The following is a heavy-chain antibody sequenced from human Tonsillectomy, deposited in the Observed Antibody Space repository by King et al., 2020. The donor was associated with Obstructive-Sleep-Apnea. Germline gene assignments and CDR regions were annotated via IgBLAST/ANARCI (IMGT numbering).Heavy chain of an antibody. CDR2: IGTAGDP. J-gene: IGHJ4*02. CDR1: GFTFSSYD. Sequence: VQLVESGGGLVQPGGSLRLSCAASGFTFSSYDMHWVRQATGKGVEWVSAIGTAGDPYYPGSVKGRITISRENAKNSLYLQMNSLRAGDTAVYYCATGGGSGWSGEGHFDYWGQGTLFTVSS. V-gene: IGHV3-13*05. CDR3: ATGGGSGWSGEGHFDY. D-gene: IGHD6-19*01.